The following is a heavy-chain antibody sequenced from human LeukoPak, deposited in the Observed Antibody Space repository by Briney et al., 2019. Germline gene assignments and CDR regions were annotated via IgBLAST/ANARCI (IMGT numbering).Heavy chain of an antibody. D-gene: IGHD3-22*01. V-gene: IGHV4-59*01. CDR3: AKSQDYYDSSGFVPYYYYGMDV. J-gene: IGHJ6*02. CDR2: IYYSGST. CDR1: GGSISSYY. Sequence: SETLSLTCTVSGGSISSYYWSWIRQPPGKGLEWIGYIYYSGSTNYNPSLKSRVTISVDTSKNQFSLKLSSVTAADTAVYYCAKSQDYYDSSGFVPYYYYGMDVWGQGTTVTVSS.